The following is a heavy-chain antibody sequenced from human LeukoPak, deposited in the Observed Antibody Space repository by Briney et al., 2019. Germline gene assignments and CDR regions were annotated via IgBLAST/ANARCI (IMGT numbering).Heavy chain of an antibody. CDR1: GFTFSTYS. J-gene: IGHJ4*02. V-gene: IGHV3-21*01. Sequence: GGSLRLSCAASGFTFSTYSMNWVRQAPGKGLEWLSSISTSRSYIYYADSVKGRFTISRDNAKNSLYLQMNSLRAEDTAAYYCARSTDYCTSTSCYMYYFDYWGQATLVTVSS. D-gene: IGHD2-2*01. CDR2: ISTSRSYI. CDR3: ARSTDYCTSTSCYMYYFDY.